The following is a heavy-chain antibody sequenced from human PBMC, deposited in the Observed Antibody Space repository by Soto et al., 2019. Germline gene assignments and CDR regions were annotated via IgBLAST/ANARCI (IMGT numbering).Heavy chain of an antibody. CDR3: ASTFSRSRDYYYYGMDV. Sequence: QVQLVQSGAEVKKPGASVKVSCKASGYTFTSYGISWVRQAPGQGLEWMGWISAYNGNTNYAQKLQGRVTMTTDTSTSTAYMELRSLRSDDTAVYYCASTFSRSRDYYYYGMDVWGQGTTVTVSS. V-gene: IGHV1-18*01. CDR1: GYTFTSYG. J-gene: IGHJ6*02. D-gene: IGHD3-3*02. CDR2: ISAYNGNT.